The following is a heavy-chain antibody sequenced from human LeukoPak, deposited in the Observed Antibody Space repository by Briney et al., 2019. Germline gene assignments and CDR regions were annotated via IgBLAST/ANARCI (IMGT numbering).Heavy chain of an antibody. Sequence: GGSLRLSCAASGFTFSSCAMSWVRQAPGKGLEWVSAISGSGGSTYYADSVKGRFTISRDNSKNTLYLQMNSLRAEDTAVYYCAKDRITMVRGVPNDAFDIWGQGTMVTVSS. CDR3: AKDRITMVRGVPNDAFDI. CDR2: ISGSGGST. CDR1: GFTFSSCA. D-gene: IGHD3-10*01. V-gene: IGHV3-23*01. J-gene: IGHJ3*02.